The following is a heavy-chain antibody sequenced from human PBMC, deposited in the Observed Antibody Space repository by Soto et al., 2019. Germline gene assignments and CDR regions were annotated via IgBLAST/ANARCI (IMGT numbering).Heavy chain of an antibody. CDR3: ARVGSSSWYGDYYFDY. CDR1: GYTFTGYY. CDR2: INPNSGGT. D-gene: IGHD6-13*01. J-gene: IGHJ4*02. V-gene: IGHV1-2*02. Sequence: ALVKVSGKASGYTFTGYYMHWVLQAPGQGLEWMGWINPNSGGTNYAQKFQGRVTMTRDTSISTAYMELSRLRSDDTAVYYCARVGSSSWYGDYYFDYWGQGTLVTVPS.